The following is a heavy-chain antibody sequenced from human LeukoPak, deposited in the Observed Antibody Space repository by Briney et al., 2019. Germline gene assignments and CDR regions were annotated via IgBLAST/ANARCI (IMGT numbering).Heavy chain of an antibody. V-gene: IGHV3-43D*03. CDR1: GFTFDDYA. J-gene: IGHJ6*02. Sequence: GGSLRLSCAASGFTFDDYAMHWVRQAPGKGLEWVSLISWDGGSTYYADSVKGRFTISRDNSKNSLYLQMNSLRAEDTALYYCAKDRGPAHYYYGMDVWGQGTTVTVSS. CDR3: AKDRGPAHYYYGMDV. CDR2: ISWDGGST.